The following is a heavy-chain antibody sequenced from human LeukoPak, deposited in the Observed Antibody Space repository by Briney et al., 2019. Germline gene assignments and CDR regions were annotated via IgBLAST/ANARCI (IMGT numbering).Heavy chain of an antibody. J-gene: IGHJ4*02. CDR2: ISYDGSNK. Sequence: KPGGSLRLSCAASGFTFSSYAMHWVRQAPGKGLEWVAVISYDGSNKYYADSVKGRFTISRDNSKNTLYLQMNSLRAEDTAVYYCARDENGDYALDYWGQGTLVTVSS. V-gene: IGHV3-30-3*01. CDR3: ARDENGDYALDY. CDR1: GFTFSSYA. D-gene: IGHD4-17*01.